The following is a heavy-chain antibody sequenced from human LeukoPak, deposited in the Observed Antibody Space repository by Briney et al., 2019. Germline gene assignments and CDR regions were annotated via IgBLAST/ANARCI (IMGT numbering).Heavy chain of an antibody. CDR3: ARGNMIVVGHDAFDI. V-gene: IGHV4-38-2*02. CDR2: IYYSGST. CDR1: GYSISSGYY. Sequence: PSETLSLTCTVSGYSISSGYYWGWIRQPPGKGLEWIGSIYYSGSTYYNPSLKSRVTISVDTSKNQFSLKLSSVTAADTAVYYCARGNMIVVGHDAFDIWGQGTMVTVSS. D-gene: IGHD3-22*01. J-gene: IGHJ3*02.